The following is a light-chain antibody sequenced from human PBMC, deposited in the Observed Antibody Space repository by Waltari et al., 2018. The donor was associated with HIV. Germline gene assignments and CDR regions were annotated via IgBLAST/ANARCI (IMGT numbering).Light chain of an antibody. J-gene: IGLJ3*02. CDR1: SREVRSYTL. CDR2: EGI. CDR3: CSYAGSSNWV. V-gene: IGLV2-23*01. Sequence: QSALTPPASVSGCHGQSNTICCTVSSREVRSYTLVSWYQQHPGKATKRRIYEGINRPSGISNRFSGSKSGNTASLTISGLQAEDEADYYCCSYAGSSNWVFGGGTKLTVL.